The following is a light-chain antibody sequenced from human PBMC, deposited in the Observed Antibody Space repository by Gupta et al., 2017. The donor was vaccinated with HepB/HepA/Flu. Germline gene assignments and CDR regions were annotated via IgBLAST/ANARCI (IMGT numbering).Light chain of an antibody. J-gene: IGLJ1*01. V-gene: IGLV2-14*03. CDR3: SSYARTNTLV. CDR1: SGDVGAYNY. CDR2: DVS. Sequence: QSALTQPASVSGSPGQSITISCTGTSGDVGAYNYVSWYQQLPGKAPKVIIYDVSNRPSGVSNRFSGSKSGNTASLTISGLQAEDEADYYCSSYARTNTLVFGTGTKVTVL.